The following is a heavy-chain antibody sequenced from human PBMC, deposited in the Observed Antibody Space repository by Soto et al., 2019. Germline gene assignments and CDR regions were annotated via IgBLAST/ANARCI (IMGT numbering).Heavy chain of an antibody. J-gene: IGHJ4*02. V-gene: IGHV3-23*01. Sequence: VQLSESGGGLVQPGGSLRLSCAASGFTFSSSAMSWVRQAPGKGLEWVSTFRESGGTTHYADSVKGRFTISRDTSKNILYLQMNSLRAEDTAIYYCAKDSHWASISPTHDYWGQGTLVTVSS. CDR1: GFTFSSSA. CDR2: FRESGGTT. D-gene: IGHD6-6*01. CDR3: AKDSHWASISPTHDY.